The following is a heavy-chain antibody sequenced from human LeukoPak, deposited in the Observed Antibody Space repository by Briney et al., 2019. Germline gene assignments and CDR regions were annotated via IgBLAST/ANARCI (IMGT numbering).Heavy chain of an antibody. CDR3: ARGSRVSARRGALDY. D-gene: IGHD6-6*01. Sequence: GGSLRLSCAASGFTVSSNYMTWVRQAPGKGLEWVSLLYSGGGTYHADSVKGRFNISRDNSKNTLYLQMNSLRAEDTAVYYCARGSRVSARRGALDYWGQGTLVTVSS. J-gene: IGHJ4*02. CDR2: LYSGGGT. V-gene: IGHV3-66*01. CDR1: GFTVSSNY.